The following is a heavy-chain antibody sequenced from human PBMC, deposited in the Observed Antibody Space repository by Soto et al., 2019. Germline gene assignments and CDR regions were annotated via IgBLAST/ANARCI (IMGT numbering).Heavy chain of an antibody. Sequence: ASVKVSCKASGYTFTSYAMHWVRQAPGQRLEWMGWINAGNGNTKYSQKFQGRVTITRDTSASTAYMELSSLRSEDTAVYYCARAYCSSTSCSNMDVWGQGTTVTSP. J-gene: IGHJ6*02. D-gene: IGHD2-2*01. CDR1: GYTFTSYA. CDR2: INAGNGNT. CDR3: ARAYCSSTSCSNMDV. V-gene: IGHV1-3*01.